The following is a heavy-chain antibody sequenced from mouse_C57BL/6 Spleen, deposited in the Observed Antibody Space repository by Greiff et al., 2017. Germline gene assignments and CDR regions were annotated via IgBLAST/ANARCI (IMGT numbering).Heavy chain of an antibody. CDR3: ARSYYDGSHYFDY. CDR2: INPSTGGT. V-gene: IGHV1-42*01. J-gene: IGHJ2*01. CDR1: GYSFTGYY. Sequence: VQLKESGPELVKPGASVKISCKASGYSFTGYYMNWVKQSPEKSLEWIGEINPSTGGTTYTQKFQAKATLTVDKSSSTAYMQLKSLTSEDSAVYYCARSYYDGSHYFDYWGQGTTLTVSS. D-gene: IGHD1-1*01.